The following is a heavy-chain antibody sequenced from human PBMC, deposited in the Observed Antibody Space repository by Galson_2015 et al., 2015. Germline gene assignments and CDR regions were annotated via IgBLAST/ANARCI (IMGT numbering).Heavy chain of an antibody. Sequence: PALVKPTQTLTLTCTFSGFSLSTSGVGVGWIRQPPGKALEWLALIYWDDDKRYSSSLKSRLTITKDTSKNQVVLTVTNMDPVDAATYYCAHILLGELSLYHAYWGQGTLVTVSS. D-gene: IGHD3-16*02. CDR2: IYWDDDK. J-gene: IGHJ4*02. CDR1: GFSLSTSGVG. V-gene: IGHV2-5*02. CDR3: AHILLGELSLYHAY.